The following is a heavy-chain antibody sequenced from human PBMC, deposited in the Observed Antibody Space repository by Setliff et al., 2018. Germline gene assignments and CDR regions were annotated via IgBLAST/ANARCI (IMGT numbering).Heavy chain of an antibody. D-gene: IGHD2-2*01. CDR2: IKSDGSHT. J-gene: IGHJ4*02. V-gene: IGHV3-74*01. CDR3: ARGGCSATSCLDY. CDR1: GFTFSSYA. Sequence: GGSLRLSCAASGFTFSSYAMHWVRQVPGKGLMWVSYIKSDGSHTAYADSVKGRFTISRDNAKNTLYLQMNSLEAEDTAVYYCARGGCSATSCLDYWGQGILVTVSS.